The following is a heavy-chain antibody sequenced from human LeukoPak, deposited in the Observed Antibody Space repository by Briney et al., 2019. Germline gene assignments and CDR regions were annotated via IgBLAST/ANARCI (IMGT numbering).Heavy chain of an antibody. CDR1: GFTLSSYG. J-gene: IGHJ4*02. CDR2: IWYDGSDK. Sequence: PGGSLRLSCAASGFTLSSYGMHWVRQAPGKGLEWVAVIWYDGSDKYYADSVKGRFTISRDNSKNTVHLQMNSLRAEDTAVYYCARVFSSGSFDYRGQGTLVTVSS. CDR3: ARVFSSGSFDY. V-gene: IGHV3-33*01. D-gene: IGHD6-19*01.